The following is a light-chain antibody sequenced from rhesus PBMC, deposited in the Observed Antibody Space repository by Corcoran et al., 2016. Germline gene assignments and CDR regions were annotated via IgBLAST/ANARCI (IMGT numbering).Light chain of an antibody. V-gene: IGKV1-25*01. CDR1: QGISSY. Sequence: DIQMTQSPSSLSASVGDRVTIPCRASQGISSYLAWYQQKPEKSPKLLIYAASTLQSGVPSRFSGSGSGTDFTLTISSLQPEDFATYYCQQHNSYPRTFGGGTKVELK. J-gene: IGKJ4*01. CDR2: AAS. CDR3: QQHNSYPRT.